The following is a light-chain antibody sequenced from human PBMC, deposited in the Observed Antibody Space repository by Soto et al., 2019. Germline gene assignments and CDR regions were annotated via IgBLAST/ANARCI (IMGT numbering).Light chain of an antibody. J-gene: IGKJ1*01. CDR2: GVS. Sequence: EIVLTQSPDTLSLSPGERATLACRASQSVSSTYLAWYQQRPGQAPRLLIYGVSSRAPGVPDRFSGSGSGTDFTLTIRSLEPEDFAVYHCQQYSGSRWTFGQGTKG. CDR1: QSVSSTY. CDR3: QQYSGSRWT. V-gene: IGKV3-20*01.